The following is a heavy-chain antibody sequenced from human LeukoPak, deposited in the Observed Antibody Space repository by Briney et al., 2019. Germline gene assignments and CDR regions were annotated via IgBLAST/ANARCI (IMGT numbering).Heavy chain of an antibody. CDR2: ISSSSSYI. Sequence: GGSLRLSCAASGFTFSSYSMNWVRQAPGKGLEWVSSISSSSSYIYYADSVKGRFTISRDNAKNSLYLQMNSLRAEDTAVYYCARANVGVVRGVIMTSPISWGQGTLVTVSS. J-gene: IGHJ5*02. V-gene: IGHV3-21*01. CDR1: GFTFSSYS. CDR3: ARANVGVVRGVIMTSPIS. D-gene: IGHD3-10*01.